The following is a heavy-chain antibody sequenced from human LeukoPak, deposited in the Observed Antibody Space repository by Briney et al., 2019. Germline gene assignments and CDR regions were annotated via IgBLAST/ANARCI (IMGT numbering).Heavy chain of an antibody. J-gene: IGHJ3*02. D-gene: IGHD1-26*01. Sequence: ASVKVSCKASGGTFSSYAISWVRQAPGQGLEWMGWINPNSGGTNYAQKFQGRVTMTRDTSISTAYMELSRLRSDDTAVYYCARAVGATNNAFDIWGQGTMVTVSS. CDR1: GGTFSSYA. V-gene: IGHV1-2*02. CDR3: ARAVGATNNAFDI. CDR2: INPNSGGT.